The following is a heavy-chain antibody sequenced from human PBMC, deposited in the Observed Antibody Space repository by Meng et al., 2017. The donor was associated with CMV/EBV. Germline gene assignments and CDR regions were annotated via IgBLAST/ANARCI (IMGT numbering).Heavy chain of an antibody. CDR1: GGTFSSYA. V-gene: IGHV1-69*10. CDR2: IIPTLDIA. J-gene: IGHJ5*02. D-gene: IGHD2-15*01. CDR3: ARELLPSRFDP. Sequence: YCKASGGTFSSYAISWVRQAPGQGLEWMGGIIPTLDIANYAQKFQGRVTITADKSTSTAYMELSSLRSEDTAVYYCARELLPSRFDPWGQGTLVTVSS.